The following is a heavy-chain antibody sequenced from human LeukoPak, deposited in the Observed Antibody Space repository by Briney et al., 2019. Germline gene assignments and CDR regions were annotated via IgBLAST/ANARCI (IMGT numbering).Heavy chain of an antibody. D-gene: IGHD2-15*01. CDR1: GFTFSSYE. CDR3: AKQYCSGGSCYNPFDP. CDR2: ISGSGGST. Sequence: PGGSLRLSCAASGFTFSSYEMNWVRQAPGKGLEWVSAISGSGGSTYYADSVKGRFTISRDNSKNTLYLQMNSLRAEDTAVYYCAKQYCSGGSCYNPFDPWGQGTLVTVSS. V-gene: IGHV3-23*01. J-gene: IGHJ5*02.